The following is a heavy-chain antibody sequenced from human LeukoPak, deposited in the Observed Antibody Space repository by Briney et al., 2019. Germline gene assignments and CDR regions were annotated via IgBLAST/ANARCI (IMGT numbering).Heavy chain of an antibody. CDR1: GFTLSSYG. CDR2: ITNNGRST. J-gene: IGHJ4*02. D-gene: IGHD3-22*01. Sequence: GGSLRLSCAASGFTLSSYGMHWVRQAPGKGLEYVSAITNNGRSTYYADSVKGRFTISRDNSKNTLYLQMSSLRAEDTAVYYCASTYSYDSSGYYPFDYWGQGTLVTVPS. CDR3: ASTYSYDSSGYYPFDY. V-gene: IGHV3-64D*06.